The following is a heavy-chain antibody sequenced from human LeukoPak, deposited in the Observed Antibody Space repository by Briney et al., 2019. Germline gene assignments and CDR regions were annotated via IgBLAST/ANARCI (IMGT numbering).Heavy chain of an antibody. J-gene: IGHJ5*02. D-gene: IGHD2-2*01. V-gene: IGHV4-59*01. CDR3: ARDPSRTSESYNWFDP. Sequence: SETLSLTCTVSGGSISSYYWSWIRQPPGEGLEWIGYIYYSGSTNCNPSLKSRVTISVDTSKNQFSLKLSSVTAADTAVYYCARDPSRTSESYNWFDPWGQGTLVTVSS. CDR1: GGSISSYY. CDR2: IYYSGST.